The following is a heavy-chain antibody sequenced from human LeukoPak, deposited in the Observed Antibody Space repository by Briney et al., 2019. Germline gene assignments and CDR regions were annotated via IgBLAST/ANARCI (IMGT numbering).Heavy chain of an antibody. CDR2: IYSGGST. D-gene: IGHD5-24*01. J-gene: IGHJ3*02. CDR3: AGRDGYNLDDAFDI. CDR1: GFTVSSNY. V-gene: IGHV3-53*01. Sequence: GGSLRLSCAASGFTVSSNYMSWVRQAPGKGLEWVSVIYSGGSTYYADSVKGRFTISRDNSKNTLYLQMNSLRAEDTAVYYCAGRDGYNLDDAFDIWGQGTMVTVSS.